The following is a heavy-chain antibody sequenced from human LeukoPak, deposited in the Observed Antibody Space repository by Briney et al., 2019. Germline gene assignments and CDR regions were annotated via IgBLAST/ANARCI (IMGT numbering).Heavy chain of an antibody. Sequence: GGSLRLSCAASGFTFSSYSMNWVRQAPGKGLEWVSSISSSSSYIYYADSVKGRFTISRDNAKNSLYLQMNSLRAEDTAVYYCARTGLSGADYGTWYNYYYMDVWGRGTTVTIS. CDR2: ISSSSSYI. D-gene: IGHD3-16*01. CDR1: GFTFSSYS. J-gene: IGHJ6*03. V-gene: IGHV3-21*01. CDR3: ARTGLSGADYGTWYNYYYMDV.